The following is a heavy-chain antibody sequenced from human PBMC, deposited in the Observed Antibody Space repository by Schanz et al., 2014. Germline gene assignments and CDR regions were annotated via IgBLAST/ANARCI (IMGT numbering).Heavy chain of an antibody. CDR3: ARAGQDFEYSSLSPIWYFDL. Sequence: QVQLVQSGREVKKPGASVKVSCKASGYTFPSYGISWVRQAPGQGLEWMGWINVYNGDTKFAKTFQDRVTLTTDTSTSTAYMELRSLRSDDTAVYYCARAGQDFEYSSLSPIWYFDLWGRGTLVTVSS. D-gene: IGHD6-6*01. CDR1: GYTFPSYG. CDR2: INVYNGDT. J-gene: IGHJ2*01. V-gene: IGHV1-18*04.